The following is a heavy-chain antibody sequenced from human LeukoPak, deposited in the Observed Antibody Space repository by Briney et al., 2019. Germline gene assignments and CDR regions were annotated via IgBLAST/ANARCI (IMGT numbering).Heavy chain of an antibody. CDR3: ARGFFGYRASRYYYGMDV. V-gene: IGHV1-8*01. D-gene: IGHD5-12*01. CDR1: GYTFTSYD. CDR2: MNPNSGNT. Sequence: ASVKVSCKASGYTFTSYDINWVRQATGQGLEWMGWMNPNSGNTGYAQKFQGRVTMTRNTSISTAYMELSSLRSEDTAVYYCARGFFGYRASRYYYGMDVWGQGTAVTVSS. J-gene: IGHJ6*02.